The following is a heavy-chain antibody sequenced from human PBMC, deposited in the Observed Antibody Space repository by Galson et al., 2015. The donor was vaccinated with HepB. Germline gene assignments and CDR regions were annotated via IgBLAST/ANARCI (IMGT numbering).Heavy chain of an antibody. CDR1: GFSLSTSGVG. CDR2: IYWDDDK. CDR3: AHRIHYDYVWGTPPHFDY. V-gene: IGHV2-5*02. Sequence: PALVKPTQTLTLTCTFSGFSLSTSGVGVGWIRQPPGKALEWLALIYWDDDKRYSPSLKSRLTITKDTSKNQVVLTMTNMDPVDTATYYCAHRIHYDYVWGTPPHFDYWGQGTLVTVSS. D-gene: IGHD3-16*01. J-gene: IGHJ4*02.